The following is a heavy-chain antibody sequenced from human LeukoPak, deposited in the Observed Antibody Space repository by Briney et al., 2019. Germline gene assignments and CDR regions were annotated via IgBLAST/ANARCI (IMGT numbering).Heavy chain of an antibody. CDR1: GFYVSDNF. V-gene: IGHV3-53*01. CDR2: IYASGGA. J-gene: IGHJ4*02. Sequence: GGSLRLSCVASGFYVSDNFMLWIRQAPGQGLEWISIIYASGGAFHSESVKGRFSAFRDTSKNTIFLQMNNLKAADTAVYYCVRRHDYWGQGILVTVSS. CDR3: VRRHDY.